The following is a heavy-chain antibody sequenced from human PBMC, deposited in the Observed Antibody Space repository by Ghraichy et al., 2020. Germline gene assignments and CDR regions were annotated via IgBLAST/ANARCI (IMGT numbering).Heavy chain of an antibody. D-gene: IGHD2-2*02. CDR2: INHSGST. J-gene: IGHJ4*02. CDR1: GGSFSGYY. CDR3: ARGGVVPAAIHYDY. Sequence: SETLSLTCAVYGGSFSGYYWSWIRQPPGKGLEWIGEINHSGSTNYNPSLKSRVTISVDTSKNQFSLKLSSVTAADTAVYYCARGGVVPAAIHYDYWGQGTLVTVSS. V-gene: IGHV4-34*01.